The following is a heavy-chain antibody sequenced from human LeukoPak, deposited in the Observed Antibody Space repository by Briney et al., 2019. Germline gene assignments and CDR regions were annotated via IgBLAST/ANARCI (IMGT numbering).Heavy chain of an antibody. Sequence: PGGSLRLSCAASRFTLSTYWMSWSRQAPGKGLEWVASINSDGSEGYYADVVKGRFTISRDNAKNSLYLQINSLRAEDTAVYYCARSSYSSSSSVWGQGTMVTVSS. CDR3: ARSSYSSSSSV. J-gene: IGHJ3*01. D-gene: IGHD6-6*01. CDR1: RFTLSTYW. V-gene: IGHV3-7*03. CDR2: INSDGSEG.